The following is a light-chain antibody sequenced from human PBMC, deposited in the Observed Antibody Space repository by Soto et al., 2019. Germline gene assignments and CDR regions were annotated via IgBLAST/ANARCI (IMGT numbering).Light chain of an antibody. CDR1: QTVLYSSNNKNY. CDR3: QQYYSNPLT. CDR2: WAS. Sequence: DIVMTQSPDSLAVSLGERATINCKSSQTVLYSSNNKNYLAWYQQKPGQPPKLIIYWASIRQSGVPDRFSGSGSGTDFTLNISSLQAEDVAVYYCQQYYSNPLTFGGGNKVEL. V-gene: IGKV4-1*01. J-gene: IGKJ4*01.